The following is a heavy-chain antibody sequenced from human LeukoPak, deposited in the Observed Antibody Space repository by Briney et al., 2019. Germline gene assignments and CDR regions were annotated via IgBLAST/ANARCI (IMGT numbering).Heavy chain of an antibody. D-gene: IGHD1-26*01. Sequence: AGTLSLTCTASGGTISKGYWSWLREPPGKGLEWIGYIYDSGSTNFKPSLKSRVTISVDTSKTQFSLKLSSGTGAVSVVDYGAKCSGSDGGVWFDPWGQGSLVTVS. V-gene: IGHV4-59*01. CDR2: IYDSGST. CDR1: GGTISKGY. J-gene: IGHJ5*02. CDR3: AKCSGSDGGVWFDP.